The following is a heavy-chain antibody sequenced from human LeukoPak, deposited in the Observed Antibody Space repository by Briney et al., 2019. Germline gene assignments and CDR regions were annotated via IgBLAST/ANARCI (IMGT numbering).Heavy chain of an antibody. V-gene: IGHV4-34*01. CDR1: GGSFSGYH. J-gene: IGHJ4*02. Sequence: KPSETLSLTCAVYGGSFSGYHWSWIRQPPGKGLEWIGEINHSGSTNYNPSLKSRVTISVDTSKNQFSLKLSSVTAADTAVYYCATSSGWHKYYFDYWGQGTLVTVSS. CDR2: INHSGST. D-gene: IGHD6-19*01. CDR3: ATSSGWHKYYFDY.